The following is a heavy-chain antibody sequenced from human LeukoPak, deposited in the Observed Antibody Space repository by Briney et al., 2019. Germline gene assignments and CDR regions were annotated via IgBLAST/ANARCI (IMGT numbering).Heavy chain of an antibody. Sequence: QPGGSLRLSCTASGFTFRNYVMHWVRQTPGKGLEWVAITSYDDTNKYYADSVKGRFTISRDNSRNTLYLQMNSLRAEDTAVYYCAKDIPYYYDSSGRFDYWGQGTLVTVSS. CDR2: TSYDDTNK. V-gene: IGHV3-30*04. CDR3: AKDIPYYYDSSGRFDY. CDR1: GFTFRNYV. D-gene: IGHD3-22*01. J-gene: IGHJ4*02.